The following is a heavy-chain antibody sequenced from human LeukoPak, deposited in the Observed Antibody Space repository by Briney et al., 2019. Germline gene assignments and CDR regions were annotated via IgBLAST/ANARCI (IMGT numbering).Heavy chain of an antibody. V-gene: IGHV4-61*02. J-gene: IGHJ6*03. CDR3: AREVRYSGSYYFDYYYYYYMDV. D-gene: IGHD1-26*01. CDR2: IYTSGST. CDR1: GGSISSGSYY. Sequence: SETLSLTCTVSGGSISSGSYYWSWIRQPAGKGLEWIGRIYTSGSTNYNPSLKSRVTISVDTSKNQFSLKLSSVTAADTAVYYCAREVRYSGSYYFDYYYYYYMDVWGKGTTVTVSS.